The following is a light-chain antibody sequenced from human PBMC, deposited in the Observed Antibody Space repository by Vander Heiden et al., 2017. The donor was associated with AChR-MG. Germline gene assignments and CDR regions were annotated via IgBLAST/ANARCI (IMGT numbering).Light chain of an antibody. J-gene: IGKJ2*01. V-gene: IGKV3-20*01. CDR1: QSVSSRY. Sequence: EIVLTQSPGTLSLSPGERATLSCRASQSVSSRYLAWYQQKPGQAPRLLIYGSSSRATGIPDRFSGSGSGTDFTLTISRRDPEDFAVYYCQQYESSPSYTFGQRTKLEIK. CDR2: GSS. CDR3: QQYESSPSYT.